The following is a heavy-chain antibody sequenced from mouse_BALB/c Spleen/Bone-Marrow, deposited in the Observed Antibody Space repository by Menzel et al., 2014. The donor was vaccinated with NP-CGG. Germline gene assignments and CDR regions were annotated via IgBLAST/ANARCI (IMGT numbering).Heavy chain of an antibody. CDR2: IAPGSGST. CDR3: TRGDDYDPFAY. Sequence: DLVKPGASVKLSCKASGYTFTSYWINWIKQRPGQGLEWIGRIAPGSGSTYYNEMFKGKATLTVDKSSSTAYXQLSSLSSEDSAVYFCTRGDDYDPFAYWGQGTLVTVSA. D-gene: IGHD2-4*01. CDR1: GYTFTSYW. V-gene: IGHV1S41*01. J-gene: IGHJ3*01.